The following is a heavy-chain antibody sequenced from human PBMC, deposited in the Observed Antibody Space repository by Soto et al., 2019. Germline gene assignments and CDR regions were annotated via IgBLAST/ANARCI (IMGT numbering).Heavy chain of an antibody. J-gene: IGHJ6*02. CDR2: ISYDGNNK. D-gene: IGHD2-15*01. CDR3: ARAGCDGGTCYTLVGLRYGMDV. Sequence: QVQQVESGGGVVQPGRSLRLSCAASGFTFSSYAMYWVRQAPGKGLEWVAVISYDGNNKHYADSVKGRFTIARDNSKNTLYLQMNSLRAEDTAVYYCARAGCDGGTCYTLVGLRYGMDVWGQGTTVTVSS. V-gene: IGHV3-30-3*01. CDR1: GFTFSSYA.